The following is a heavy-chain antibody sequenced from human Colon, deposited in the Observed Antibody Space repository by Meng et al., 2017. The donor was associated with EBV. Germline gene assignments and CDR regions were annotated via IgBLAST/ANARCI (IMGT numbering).Heavy chain of an antibody. V-gene: IGHV4-4*02. Sequence: QVQLQESGPGLAKPSGTXSLTCTVSGESISSHNWCSWVRQPPKKGLEWIEKIYPSGTTDYNPSLKSRVTIFVDTSKNLFSLSLFSVTAADTAVYYCGRDQGRELINHWGQGTLVTVSS. CDR2: IYPSGTT. CDR3: GRDQGRELINH. J-gene: IGHJ4*02. D-gene: IGHD1-7*01. CDR1: GESISSHNW.